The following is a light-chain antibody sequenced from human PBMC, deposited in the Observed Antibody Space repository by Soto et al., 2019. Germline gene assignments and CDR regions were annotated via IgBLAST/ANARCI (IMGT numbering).Light chain of an antibody. V-gene: IGKV3D-15*01. CDR3: QQSSNWPPWK. CDR1: QSVSNN. Sequence: IVMTQSPATLSVSPGQRATLSCRSSQSVSNNLAWYQQKPGKAPRLLIYGASTRATGIPARFSGSGSGTDCTLSISGLQSDDFAVYYCQQSSNWPPWKFGQGTRV. CDR2: GAS. J-gene: IGKJ1*01.